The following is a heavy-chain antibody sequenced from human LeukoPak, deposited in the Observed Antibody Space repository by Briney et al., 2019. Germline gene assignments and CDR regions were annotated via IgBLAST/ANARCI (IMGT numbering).Heavy chain of an antibody. V-gene: IGHV3-21*04. J-gene: IGHJ6*02. CDR3: AKSRGISAGPSYYYYSLDV. CDR2: ISSSSSYI. CDR1: GFTFSSYS. Sequence: PGGSLRLSCAASGFTFSSYSMNWVRQAPGKGLEWVSSISSSSSYIYYADSVKGRFTISRDNAKNSLYLQMNSLRAEDTAVYFCAKSRGISAGPSYYYYSLDVWGRGTTVTVSS. D-gene: IGHD3-16*01.